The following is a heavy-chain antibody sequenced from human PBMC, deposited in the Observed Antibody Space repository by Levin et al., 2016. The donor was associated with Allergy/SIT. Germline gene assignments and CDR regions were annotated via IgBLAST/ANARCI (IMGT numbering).Heavy chain of an antibody. V-gene: IGHV3-23*01. CDR3: ARGPSSALYDFWSGYYASVNWFDP. J-gene: IGHJ5*02. CDR2: ISGSGGST. D-gene: IGHD3-3*01. Sequence: WIRQPPGKGLEWVSAISGSGGSTYYADSVKGRFTISRDNSKNTLYLQMNSLRAEDTAVYYCARGPSSALYDFWSGYYASVNWFDPWGQGTLVTVSS.